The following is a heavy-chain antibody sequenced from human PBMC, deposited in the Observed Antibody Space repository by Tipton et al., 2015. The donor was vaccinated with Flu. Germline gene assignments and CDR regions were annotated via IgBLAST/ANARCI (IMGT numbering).Heavy chain of an antibody. V-gene: IGHV4-61*02. Sequence: LRLSCTVSGGSISSSSYHWTWIRQPAGKGLEWIGRIYTRGSTNYNPSLKSRVTMSVDTSKNQFSLKLSSVTAADTAVYYCARGGAGITMVRGATYYYYYMDVWGEGTTVSVSS. CDR2: IYTRGST. CDR3: ARGGAGITMVRGATYYYYYMDV. D-gene: IGHD3-10*01. J-gene: IGHJ6*03. CDR1: GGSISSSSYH.